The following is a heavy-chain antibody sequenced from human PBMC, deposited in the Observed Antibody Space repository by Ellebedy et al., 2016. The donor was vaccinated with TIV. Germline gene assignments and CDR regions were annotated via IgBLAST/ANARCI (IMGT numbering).Heavy chain of an antibody. CDR3: ARVGTMVRGVIALGMDV. J-gene: IGHJ6*02. CDR1: GGSISSGGYY. CDR2: IYSSGST. D-gene: IGHD3-10*01. Sequence: MPSETLSLTCTVSGGSISSGGYYWSWIRQHPGKGLEWIGYIYSSGSTYYNPSLKSRVTILVDTSKNHFSLKLSYVTAADTAVYYCARVGTMVRGVIALGMDVWGQGTTVTVSS. V-gene: IGHV4-31*03.